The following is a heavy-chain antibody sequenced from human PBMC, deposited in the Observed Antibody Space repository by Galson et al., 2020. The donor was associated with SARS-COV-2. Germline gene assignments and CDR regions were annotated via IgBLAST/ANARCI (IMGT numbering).Heavy chain of an antibody. CDR3: ASPYLAAASFFGAFDI. Sequence: GGSLRLSCAGSGCTFSSYEMNWVRQAPGKGLEWVSYISGSGTNMYYADPLKGRFTISRDNARRSLYLQMTSLRAEDTAVYYCASPYLAAASFFGAFDIWGLGTMVTVSS. V-gene: IGHV3-48*03. D-gene: IGHD2-15*01. CDR1: GCTFSSYE. CDR2: ISGSGTNM. J-gene: IGHJ3*02.